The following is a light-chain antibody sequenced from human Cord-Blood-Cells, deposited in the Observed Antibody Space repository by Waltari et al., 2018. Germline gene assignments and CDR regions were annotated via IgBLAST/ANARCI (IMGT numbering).Light chain of an antibody. V-gene: IGLV1-44*01. Sequence: QSVLTQPPSASGTPGQRATISCLGRSSNIGSNTLNWYQQPPATAPKLLIYSNNQRPSGVPDRFSGSKSGTSASLAISGLQSEDEADYYCAAWDDSLNGWVFGGGTKLTVL. CDR1: SSNIGSNT. J-gene: IGLJ3*02. CDR3: AAWDDSLNGWV. CDR2: SNN.